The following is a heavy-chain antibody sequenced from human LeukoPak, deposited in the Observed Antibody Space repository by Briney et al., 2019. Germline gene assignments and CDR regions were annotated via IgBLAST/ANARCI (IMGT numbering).Heavy chain of an antibody. CDR3: AKSNGYGLIDI. CDR2: IYYSGST. V-gene: IGHV4-59*12. CDR1: GGSINNSY. J-gene: IGHJ3*02. Sequence: SETLSLTCTVSGGSINNSYWTWIRQPPGKGLEWIGHIYYSGSTNYSPSLKSRVTISVDTSKNQFSLKLNSVTAADTAVYYCAKSNGYGLIDIWGQGTMVTVSS. D-gene: IGHD3-10*01.